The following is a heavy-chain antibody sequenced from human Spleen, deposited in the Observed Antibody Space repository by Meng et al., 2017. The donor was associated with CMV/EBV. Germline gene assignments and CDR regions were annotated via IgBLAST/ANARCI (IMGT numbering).Heavy chain of an antibody. J-gene: IGHJ4*02. CDR1: GFTFTSYS. V-gene: IGHV3-21*04. CDR3: AKGMSSSWIFDY. Sequence: GGSLRLSCAASGFTFTSYSVNWVRQAPGKGLEWVSSISSSSTYMFYADSVKGRFTISRDNAKNSLYLQMNSLRAEDTALYYCAKGMSSSWIFDYWGQGTLVTVSS. D-gene: IGHD6-13*01. CDR2: ISSSSTYM.